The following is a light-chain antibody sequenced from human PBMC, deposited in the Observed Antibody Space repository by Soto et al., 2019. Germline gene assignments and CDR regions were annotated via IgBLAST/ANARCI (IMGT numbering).Light chain of an antibody. J-gene: IGKJ1*01. CDR2: GAS. CDR3: QQYGSSPWT. CDR1: QSVSSNY. Sequence: EIVLTQSPGTLSLSPGERATLSCRASQSVSSNYLAWYQQKPGQAPRPLIYGASSRATGIPDRFSGSGAGPDFTLTISRLESEDFAVYYCQQYGSSPWTSGQGTKVEIK. V-gene: IGKV3-20*01.